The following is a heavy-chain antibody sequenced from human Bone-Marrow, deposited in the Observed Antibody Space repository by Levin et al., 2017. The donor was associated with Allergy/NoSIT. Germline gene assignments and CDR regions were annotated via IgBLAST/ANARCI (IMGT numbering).Heavy chain of an antibody. CDR1: GGSISSNY. D-gene: IGHD3-22*01. J-gene: IGHJ6*02. CDR2: IFYSGTT. V-gene: IGHV4-59*01. Sequence: RSSETLSLTCTVSGGSISSNYWNWIRQTPGKGLEWIAYIFYSGTTNYNPSLKSRVTLSLDTSKNQFSLRLRSVTAADTAVYYCARDLRRSGYYLGGMDVWGQGITVTVSS. CDR3: ARDLRRSGYYLGGMDV.